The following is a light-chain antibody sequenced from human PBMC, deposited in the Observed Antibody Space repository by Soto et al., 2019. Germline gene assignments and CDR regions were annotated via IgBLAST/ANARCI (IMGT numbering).Light chain of an antibody. CDR1: HNITNY. J-gene: IGKJ1*01. CDR3: QQTYSTPCA. V-gene: IGKV1-39*01. Sequence: DIQMTQSPSSLYASVGDRVTITCRASHNITNYLNWYQQKSGTAPTLLIYAASNLQGGVPSRFTGSASGTDFTLTISRLQPEDFATYYFQQTYSTPCAFGQGT. CDR2: AAS.